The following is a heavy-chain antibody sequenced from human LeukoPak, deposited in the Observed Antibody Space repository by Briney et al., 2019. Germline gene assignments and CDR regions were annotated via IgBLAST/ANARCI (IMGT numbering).Heavy chain of an antibody. D-gene: IGHD2-2*02. CDR3: ASGAVVVVPAAIPYYYGSGSQRVFDY. V-gene: IGHV4-38-2*02. J-gene: IGHJ4*02. CDR1: GYSISSGYY. Sequence: PSETLSLTXTVSGYSISSGYYWGWIRQPPGKGLEWIGSIYHSGSTYYNPSLKSRVTLSVDTSKNQFSLKLSSVTAADTAVYYCASGAVVVVPAAIPYYYGSGSQRVFDYWGQGTLVTVSS. CDR2: IYHSGST.